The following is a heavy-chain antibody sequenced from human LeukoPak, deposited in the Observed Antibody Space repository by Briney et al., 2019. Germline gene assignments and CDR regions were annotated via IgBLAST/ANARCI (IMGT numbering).Heavy chain of an antibody. CDR2: ISSYNGNT. D-gene: IGHD3-9*01. CDR3: ARGSFPSDDILTGPFDN. J-gene: IGHJ4*02. CDR1: GYTFTSYG. V-gene: IGHV1-18*01. Sequence: AASVKVSCKASGYTFTSYGISWVRQAPGQGLEWMGWISSYNGNTNYAQKLQGRATMTTDTSTSTAYMELRSLRSDDTAVYYCARGSFPSDDILTGPFDNWGQGTLVTVSS.